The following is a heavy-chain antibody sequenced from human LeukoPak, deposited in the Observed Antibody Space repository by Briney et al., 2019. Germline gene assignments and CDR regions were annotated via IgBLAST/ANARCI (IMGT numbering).Heavy chain of an antibody. CDR3: ASDILTGTQGPLFDY. V-gene: IGHV3-7*03. D-gene: IGHD3-9*01. J-gene: IGHJ4*02. Sequence: GGSLRLSCAASGFTFSSYWMRWARQAPGKGLEWVANIKQDGSEKYYVDSVKGRLTISRDNAKNSLYLQMNSLRAEDTAVYYCASDILTGTQGPLFDYWGQGTLVTVSS. CDR1: GFTFSSYW. CDR2: IKQDGSEK.